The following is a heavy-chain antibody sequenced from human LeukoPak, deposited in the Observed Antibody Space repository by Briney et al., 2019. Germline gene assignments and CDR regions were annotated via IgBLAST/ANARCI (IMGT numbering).Heavy chain of an antibody. CDR3: ARGATMVRGVPDY. V-gene: IGHV1-8*01. CDR1: GYTFTSYD. J-gene: IGHJ4*02. D-gene: IGHD3-10*01. Sequence: ASVEVSCKASGYTFTSYDINWVRQATGQGLEWMGWMNPNSGNTGYAQKFQGRVTMTRNTSISTAYVELSSLRSEDTAVYYCARGATMVRGVPDYWGQGTLVTVSS. CDR2: MNPNSGNT.